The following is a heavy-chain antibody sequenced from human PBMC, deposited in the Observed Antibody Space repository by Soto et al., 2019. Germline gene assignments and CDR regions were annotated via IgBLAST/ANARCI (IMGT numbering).Heavy chain of an antibody. CDR1: GFTFNTYS. J-gene: IGHJ6*02. CDR2: INSDGRTA. D-gene: IGHD3-3*01. V-gene: IGHV3-74*01. CDR3: VRSAIFYYGMDV. Sequence: GGSLRLSCAASGFTFNTYSMHWVRQAPGKGLVWVSRINSDGRTAIYADSVKGRLTVSRDNAKNTLYLQMNSLRAEDTALCYCVRSAIFYYGMDVWGQGTTVTVSS.